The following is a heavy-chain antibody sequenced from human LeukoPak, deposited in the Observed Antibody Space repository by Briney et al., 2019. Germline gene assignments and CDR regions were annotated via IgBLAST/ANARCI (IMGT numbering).Heavy chain of an antibody. J-gene: IGHJ6*03. V-gene: IGHV1-2*02. D-gene: IGHD1-26*01. CDR1: GYTFTGYY. CDR3: ARERLGSGSWVYYYYYMDV. Sequence: WASVKVSCKASGYTFTGYYMHWVRQAPGQGLEWMGWINPNSGGTNYAQKFQGRVTMTTDTSTSTAYMELRSLRSDDTAVYYCARERLGSGSWVYYYYYMDVWGKGTTVTVSS. CDR2: INPNSGGT.